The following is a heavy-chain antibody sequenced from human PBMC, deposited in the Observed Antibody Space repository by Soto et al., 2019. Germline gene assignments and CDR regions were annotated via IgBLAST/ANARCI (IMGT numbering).Heavy chain of an antibody. J-gene: IGHJ4*02. CDR1: GFTFSSYG. CDR2: IWYDGSNK. Sequence: QVQLVESGGGVVQPGRSLRLSCAASGFTFSSYGMHWVRQAPGKGLEWVAVIWYDGSNKYYADSVKGRFTISRDNSKNTLDLQMNSLIAEDTAVYYCARDPVHSGGYGYSPDYWGQGTLVTVSS. CDR3: ARDPVHSGGYGYSPDY. V-gene: IGHV3-33*01. D-gene: IGHD5-12*01.